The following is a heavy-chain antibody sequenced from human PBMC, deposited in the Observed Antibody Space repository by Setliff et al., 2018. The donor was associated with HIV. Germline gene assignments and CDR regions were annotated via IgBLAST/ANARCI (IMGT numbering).Heavy chain of an antibody. Sequence: GESLKISCKGSGYTFSNYYITWVRQVPGKGLEWMGRMNPADFYTDYSPSFQGHVTISVDKSIGTAYLEWSSLKASDTAMYYCARLVVIGRDYYYHYYMDVWGKGTTVTVSS. CDR1: GYTFSNYY. CDR2: MNPADFYT. J-gene: IGHJ6*03. CDR3: ARLVVIGRDYYYHYYMDV. V-gene: IGHV5-10-1*01. D-gene: IGHD3-9*01.